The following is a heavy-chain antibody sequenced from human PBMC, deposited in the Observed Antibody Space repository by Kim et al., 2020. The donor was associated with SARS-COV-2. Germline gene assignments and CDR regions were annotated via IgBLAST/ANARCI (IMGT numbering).Heavy chain of an antibody. J-gene: IGHJ4*02. CDR3: ARDRVYYDSSGRGYYFDY. Sequence: KRRVTISVDTSKNQFSLKLRSVTAADTAVYYCARDRVYYDSSGRGYYFDYWGQGTLVTVSS. V-gene: IGHV4-31*02. D-gene: IGHD3-22*01.